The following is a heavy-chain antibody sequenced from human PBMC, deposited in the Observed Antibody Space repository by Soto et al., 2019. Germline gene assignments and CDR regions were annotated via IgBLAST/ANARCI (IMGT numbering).Heavy chain of an antibody. V-gene: IGHV1-24*01. Sequence: ASVKVSCKVSGYTLTELSMRWVRQAPGKGLEWMGGFDPEDGETIYAQKFQGRVTMTEDTSTDTAYMELSSLRSEDTAVYYCATAPVGATRSDAFDIWGQGTMVTVSS. D-gene: IGHD1-26*01. CDR1: GYTLTELS. J-gene: IGHJ3*02. CDR3: ATAPVGATRSDAFDI. CDR2: FDPEDGET.